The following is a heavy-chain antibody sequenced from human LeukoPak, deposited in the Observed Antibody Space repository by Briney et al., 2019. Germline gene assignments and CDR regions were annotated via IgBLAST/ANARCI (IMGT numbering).Heavy chain of an antibody. J-gene: IGHJ5*02. D-gene: IGHD3-10*01. V-gene: IGHV4-59*12. CDR1: GGSISSYY. CDR3: ARANSPYYYGSGSYHPGENWFDP. CDR2: IYYSGST. Sequence: SETLSLTCTVSGGSISSYYWSWIRQPPGKGLEWIGYIYYSGSTYYNPSLKSRVTISVDRSKNQFSLKLSSVTAADTAVYYCARANSPYYYGSGSYHPGENWFDPWGQGTLVTVSS.